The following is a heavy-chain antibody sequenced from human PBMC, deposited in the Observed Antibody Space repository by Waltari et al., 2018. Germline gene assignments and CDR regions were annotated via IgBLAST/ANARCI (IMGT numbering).Heavy chain of an antibody. Sequence: QVQLQESGPGLVKPSETLSLTCTASGGSISSYYWSWIRQPPGKGLEWIGYIYYSGSTNYNPSLKSRVTISVDTSKNQFSLKLSSVTAADTAVYYCARQRDYDYVWGSYRYTGAFDIWGQGTMVTVSS. J-gene: IGHJ3*02. D-gene: IGHD3-16*02. V-gene: IGHV4-59*08. CDR1: GGSISSYY. CDR2: IYYSGST. CDR3: ARQRDYDYVWGSYRYTGAFDI.